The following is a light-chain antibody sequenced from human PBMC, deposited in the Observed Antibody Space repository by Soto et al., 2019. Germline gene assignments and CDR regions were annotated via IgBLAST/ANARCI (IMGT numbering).Light chain of an antibody. CDR3: QQFNSYPIT. CDR1: QDIRGA. J-gene: IGKJ5*01. CDR2: GVS. Sequence: AIQVTQSPSSMSATVGDRVTITCRASQDIRGALAWYQQKPGKAPKLLIYGVSTLESGVPSRFSGSGSGTEFTLTISSLQPEDFGTYYCQQFNSYPITFGHGTRLEIK. V-gene: IGKV1-13*02.